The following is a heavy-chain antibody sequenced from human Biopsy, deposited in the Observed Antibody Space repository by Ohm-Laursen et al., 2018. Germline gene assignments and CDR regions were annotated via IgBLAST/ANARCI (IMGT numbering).Heavy chain of an antibody. D-gene: IGHD3-22*01. Sequence: ETLSLTYTVSGDSISSYYWSWIRQPPGKGLQWIGYVYYTGSTDYNPSLQSRVTISVDTSKNHFSLRLRSVTPADTAIYYCARDRGYYSDRTVPGYFDLWGRGTLVTVSS. V-gene: IGHV4-59*01. CDR2: VYYTGST. CDR3: ARDRGYYSDRTVPGYFDL. CDR1: GDSISSYY. J-gene: IGHJ2*01.